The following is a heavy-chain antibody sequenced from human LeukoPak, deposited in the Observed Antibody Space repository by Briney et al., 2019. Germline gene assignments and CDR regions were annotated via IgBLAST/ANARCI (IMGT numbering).Heavy chain of an antibody. Sequence: PGGSLRLSCAASGFTFSSYAMSWVRQAPGKGLEWVSTIGGTGGNTYYADSVKGRFTISRDNSKSTLYLQMNSLRAEDTALYYCAKFGTVTTIGLYYFDHWGQGTLVTVSS. CDR1: GFTFSSYA. CDR3: AKFGTVTTIGLYYFDH. V-gene: IGHV3-23*01. CDR2: IGGTGGNT. J-gene: IGHJ4*02. D-gene: IGHD4-11*01.